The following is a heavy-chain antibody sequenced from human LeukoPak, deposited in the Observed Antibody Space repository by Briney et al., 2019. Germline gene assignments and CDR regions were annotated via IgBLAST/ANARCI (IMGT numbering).Heavy chain of an antibody. Sequence: GASVKVSCKASGYTFTSYDINWVRQATGQGLEWMGWMNPNSGNTGYAQKFQGRVTMTRNTSISTAYMELSSLRSEDTAVYYCAREGGRPRQYKDCSGGSCQTRRPYFDYWGQGTLVTVSS. CDR3: AREGGRPRQYKDCSGGSCQTRRPYFDY. CDR1: GYTFTSYD. CDR2: MNPNSGNT. J-gene: IGHJ4*02. V-gene: IGHV1-8*01. D-gene: IGHD2-15*01.